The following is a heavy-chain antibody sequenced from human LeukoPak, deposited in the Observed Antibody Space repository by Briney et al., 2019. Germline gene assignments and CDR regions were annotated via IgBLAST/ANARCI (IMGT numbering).Heavy chain of an antibody. D-gene: IGHD5-18*01. V-gene: IGHV3-21*01. Sequence: GGSLRLSCEASGFTFGSFAMYWVRQAPGKGLEWVSSISSSSSSIYYADSVKGRFTISRDNAKNSLYLQMNSLRAEDTAVYYCARASGDIVETATMGSYWGQGTLVTVSS. CDR1: GFTFGSFA. CDR2: ISSSSSSI. J-gene: IGHJ4*02. CDR3: ARASGDIVETATMGSY.